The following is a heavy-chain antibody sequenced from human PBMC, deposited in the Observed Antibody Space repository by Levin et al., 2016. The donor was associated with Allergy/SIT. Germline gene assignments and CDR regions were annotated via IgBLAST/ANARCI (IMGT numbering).Heavy chain of an antibody. CDR1: GFTFSRHT. CDR3: AKDYLGAMFDS. V-gene: IGHV3-23*01. J-gene: IGHJ4*02. Sequence: GGSLRLSCAASGFTFSRHTMTWIRQAPGKGLEWVASAGGSGERTDYADSVKGRFTIFRDSSKNTVYLQMNSLRVEDTAVYFCAKDYLGAMFDSWGEGILVTVSS. CDR2: AGGSGERT. D-gene: IGHD1-26*01.